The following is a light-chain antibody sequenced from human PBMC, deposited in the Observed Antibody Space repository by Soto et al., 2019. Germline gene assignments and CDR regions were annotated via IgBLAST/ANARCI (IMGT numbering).Light chain of an antibody. Sequence: ETVMTQSPATLSVSPGERATLSCRASQSITRPYLAWYQQKPGQAPRLLINGASSRAEGIPDRFSGSGSGTDFTLTISSLEPEDFAVYFCQQRISWLWTFGQGTKVDIK. J-gene: IGKJ1*01. CDR3: QQRISWLWT. CDR1: QSITRPY. V-gene: IGKV3D-20*02. CDR2: GAS.